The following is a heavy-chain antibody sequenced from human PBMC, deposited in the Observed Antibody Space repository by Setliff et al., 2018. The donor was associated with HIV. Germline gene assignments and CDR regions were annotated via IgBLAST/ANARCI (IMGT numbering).Heavy chain of an antibody. CDR3: AKDGEWEQWPTHYFDY. V-gene: IGHV4-38-2*02. J-gene: IGHJ4*02. Sequence: SETLSLTCAVSGYSITSGYSWGWIRQSPGKGLEWIGNAYHSGRTYYNPSLKSRVAMSIDTSKNQFSLRLNSVTAADTAMYYCAKDGEWEQWPTHYFDYWGQGTLVTVSS. D-gene: IGHD1-26*01. CDR2: AYHSGRT. CDR1: GYSITSGYS.